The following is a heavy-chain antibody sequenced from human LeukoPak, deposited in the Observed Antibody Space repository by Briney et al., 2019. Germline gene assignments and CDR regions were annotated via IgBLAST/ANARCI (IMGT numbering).Heavy chain of an antibody. CDR2: IQEDGNEM. D-gene: IGHD7-27*01. CDR1: GFNFRKHW. CDR3: ARDYTGGWNDY. Sequence: GVSPRLSCAATGFNFRKHWMSWVRQSIGKGLECVAKIQEDGNEMHYVDSVKGRFTISRDNARNSPYLQMNNLRVEDTAIYYCARDYTGGWNDYWGQGTLVTVSS. V-gene: IGHV3-7*01. J-gene: IGHJ4*02.